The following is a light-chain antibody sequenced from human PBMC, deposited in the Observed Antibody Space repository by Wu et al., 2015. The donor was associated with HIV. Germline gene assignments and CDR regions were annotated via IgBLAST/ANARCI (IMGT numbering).Light chain of an antibody. CDR2: AAS. V-gene: IGKV1-27*01. J-gene: IGKJ1*01. CDR3: QHYNSYWT. CDR1: QGISNF. Sequence: DIQMTQSPSSLSASVGDRVTITCRASQGISNFLAWYQQEPGKPPKVLIYAASTLQSGVPSRFSGSGSGTDFTLTISSLQPDDFATYYCQHYNSYWTFGQGTKVEIK.